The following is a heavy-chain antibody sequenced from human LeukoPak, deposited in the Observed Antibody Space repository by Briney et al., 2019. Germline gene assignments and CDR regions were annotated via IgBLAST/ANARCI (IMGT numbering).Heavy chain of an antibody. V-gene: IGHV3-33*03. J-gene: IGHJ4*02. CDR1: GFTFSGYG. D-gene: IGHD2-2*01. CDR2: IWYDGSNK. CDR3: AKPWGLVSVPAAM. Sequence: RSGGSLRLSCAASGFTFSGYGMHWVRQAPGKGLEWVSVIWYDGSNKEYADSVKGRFTISRDNSKNTLYLQMNSLRAEDTAVYYCAKPWGLVSVPAAMWGQGTLVTVSS.